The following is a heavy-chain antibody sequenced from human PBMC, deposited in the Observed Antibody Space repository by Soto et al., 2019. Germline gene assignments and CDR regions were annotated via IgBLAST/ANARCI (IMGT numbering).Heavy chain of an antibody. Sequence: GGSLRLSCAASGFTFSSYWMSWVRQAPGKGLEWVANIKQDGSEKYYVDSVKGRFTISRDNAKNSLYLQMNSLRAEDTAVYYCASSVPAAIVGYYFDYWGQGTLVTVSS. CDR3: ASSVPAAIVGYYFDY. D-gene: IGHD2-2*01. CDR2: IKQDGSEK. V-gene: IGHV3-7*05. J-gene: IGHJ4*02. CDR1: GFTFSSYW.